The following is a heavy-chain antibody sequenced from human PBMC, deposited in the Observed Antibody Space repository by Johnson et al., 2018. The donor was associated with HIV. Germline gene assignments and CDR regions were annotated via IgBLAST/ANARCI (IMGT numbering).Heavy chain of an antibody. CDR1: GFTFGDYA. J-gene: IGHJ3*02. D-gene: IGHD2-21*01. Sequence: VQLVESGGGLVQPGRSLRLSCKVSGFTFGDYAVSWVRQAPGKGLEWVGFIRSKAYGGTTEYAASVKGRFTISRDDSKNSLYLQMNSLKIEDTAVYYCARDGYSGGFDIWGQGTMVTVSP. CDR2: IRSKAYGGTT. V-gene: IGHV3-49*04. CDR3: ARDGYSGGFDI.